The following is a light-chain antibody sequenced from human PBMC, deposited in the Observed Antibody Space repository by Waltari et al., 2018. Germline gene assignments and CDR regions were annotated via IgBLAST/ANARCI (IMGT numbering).Light chain of an antibody. CDR1: QSLLRDNGTTL. CDR3: MQHSYWPLT. CDR2: KVS. J-gene: IGKJ4*01. Sequence: DVVMTQSPLSLPVTRGHPASISRTSSQSLLRDNGTTLLDLFQQRPGQSPRRLIYKVSNRDSGVPDRFSGSGSGTDFTLKISRVEAEDVGVYYCMQHSYWPLTFGGGTKVEIK. V-gene: IGKV2-30*02.